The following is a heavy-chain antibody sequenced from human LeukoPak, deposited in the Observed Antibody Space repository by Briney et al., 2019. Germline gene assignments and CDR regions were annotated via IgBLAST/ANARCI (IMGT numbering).Heavy chain of an antibody. J-gene: IGHJ4*02. CDR1: GGSISSTSSF. CDR3: AREIRLASIAAAGTFVNY. CDR2: IYYSGST. V-gene: IGHV4-39*07. D-gene: IGHD6-13*01. Sequence: SETLSLTCTVSGGSISSTSSFWGWIRQPPGKGLEGIGSIYYSGSTYYNPSLKSRVTISVDTSKNQFSLKLSSVTAADTAVYYCAREIRLASIAAAGTFVNYWGQGTLVTVSS.